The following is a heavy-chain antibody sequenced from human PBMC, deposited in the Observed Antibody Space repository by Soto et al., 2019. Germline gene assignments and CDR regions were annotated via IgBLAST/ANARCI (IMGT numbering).Heavy chain of an antibody. D-gene: IGHD6-13*01. J-gene: IGHJ2*01. V-gene: IGHV2-5*01. CDR3: AHTPGIASYQQALDL. CDR2: IYWNDDK. Sequence: QITLKESGPTLVKPKQTLTLTCTFSGFSLSTSGVGVGWIRQPPGQALEWLALIYWNDDKRYSPSLKSRLTIPTDTSKNQVVLTMTHMDPVDTATYYCAHTPGIASYQQALDLWGRGTLVTVSS. CDR1: GFSLSTSGVG.